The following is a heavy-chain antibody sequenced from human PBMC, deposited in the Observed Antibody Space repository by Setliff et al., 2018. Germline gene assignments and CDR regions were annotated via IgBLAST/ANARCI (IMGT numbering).Heavy chain of an antibody. D-gene: IGHD1-1*01. Sequence: GSLRLSCAASGFSFSGPYMSWVRQPPGKGLEWIGEISHSGSANYNPSLKSRVTMSVDTSKNQFSLNLNSVTAADTAVYYCARDGHNVYYFDYWGLGTLVTVSS. CDR3: ARDGHNVYYFDY. J-gene: IGHJ4*02. V-gene: IGHV4-34*01. CDR2: ISHSGSA. CDR1: GFSFSGPY.